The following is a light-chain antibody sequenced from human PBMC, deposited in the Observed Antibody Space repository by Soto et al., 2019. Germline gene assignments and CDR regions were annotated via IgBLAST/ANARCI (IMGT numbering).Light chain of an antibody. J-gene: IGLJ1*01. V-gene: IGLV2-23*02. CDR1: SSDVGSYTL. CDR3: CSYAGSSTYV. CDR2: EVS. Sequence: LTQPASVSGSPGESTTISCTGTSSDVGSYTLVSWYQQHPGKAPKLMIYEVSKRPSGVSNRFSGSKSGNTASLTISGLQGEDEADYYCCSYAGSSTYVFGTGTKVTVL.